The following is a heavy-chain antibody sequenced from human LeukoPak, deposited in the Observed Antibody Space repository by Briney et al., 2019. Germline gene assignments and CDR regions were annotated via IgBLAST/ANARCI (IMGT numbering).Heavy chain of an antibody. CDR1: GFTFSSYG. CDR3: AKDRPRRGYSYGAPTDV. J-gene: IGHJ6*04. CDR2: IWYDGSNK. D-gene: IGHD5-18*01. V-gene: IGHV3-33*06. Sequence: GGSLRLSCAASGFTFSSYGMHGVRQAPGKGLEGVAVIWYDGSNKYYADSVKGRFTISRDNSKNTLYLQMNSLRAEDTAVYYCAKDRPRRGYSYGAPTDVWGKGTTVTVSS.